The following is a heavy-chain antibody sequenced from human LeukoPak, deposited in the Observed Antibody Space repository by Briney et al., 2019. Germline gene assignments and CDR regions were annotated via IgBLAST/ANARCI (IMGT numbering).Heavy chain of an antibody. D-gene: IGHD2-8*01. CDR1: DGSISNYF. J-gene: IGHJ4*02. V-gene: IGHV4-59*08. CDR3: ARHGRMVIMSKFSTGIDQ. CDR2: IYYTGMT. Sequence: SETLSLTCTVPDGSISNYFWSWNRQPPGKGLEWIGYIYYTGMTNSNPSLKSRVTISMDTSKNQFSLNLRSVTAADTAIYYCARHGRMVIMSKFSTGIDQWGQGTLVTVSS.